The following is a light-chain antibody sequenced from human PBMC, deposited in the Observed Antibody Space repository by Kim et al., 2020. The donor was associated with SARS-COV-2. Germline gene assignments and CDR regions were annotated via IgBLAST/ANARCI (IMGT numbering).Light chain of an antibody. CDR2: EVS. CDR3: SSYAGSNNFV. J-gene: IGLJ2*01. CDR1: RSDVGGYNY. Sequence: QSALPQPPSASGSPGQPVSISCTGTRSDVGGYNYVSWYQQHPGKAPKLMIYEVSKRPSGVPDRFSGSKSGNTASLTVSGLQAEDEADYYCSSYAGSNNFVFGGGTKLTVL. V-gene: IGLV2-8*01.